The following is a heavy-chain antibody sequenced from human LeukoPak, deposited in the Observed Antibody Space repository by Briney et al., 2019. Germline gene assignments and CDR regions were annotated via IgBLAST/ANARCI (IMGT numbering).Heavy chain of an antibody. D-gene: IGHD6-19*01. J-gene: IGHJ3*01. Sequence: ASVKVPCKASGYTFSGYYIHWVRQAPGQGLEWMGWINPSSGATRYAQKFQDRVTMSSDTSITTAYMDLSRLRSDDTAVYYCTKDQGIAVAGTDWGQGTMVTVSS. V-gene: IGHV1-2*02. CDR3: TKDQGIAVAGTD. CDR2: INPSSGAT. CDR1: GYTFSGYY.